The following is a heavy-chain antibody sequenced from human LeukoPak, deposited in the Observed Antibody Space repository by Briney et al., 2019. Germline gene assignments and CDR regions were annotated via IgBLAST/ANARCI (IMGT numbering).Heavy chain of an antibody. CDR3: ARESPSLVGATGIHFDY. D-gene: IGHD1-26*01. Sequence: SQTLSLTCTVSGGSISSGDYYWSWIRQPPGKGLEWSGYIYYSGSTYYNPSLKSRVTISVDTSKNQFSLKLSSVTAADTAVYYCARESPSLVGATGIHFDYWGQGTLVTVSS. J-gene: IGHJ4*02. CDR2: IYYSGST. V-gene: IGHV4-30-4*08. CDR1: GGSISSGDYY.